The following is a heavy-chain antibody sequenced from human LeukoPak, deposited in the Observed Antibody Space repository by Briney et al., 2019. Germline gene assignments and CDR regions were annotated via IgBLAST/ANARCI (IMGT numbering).Heavy chain of an antibody. CDR1: GFTFSIYA. CDR3: ARDRPNYYGSDGHYYRRDGDY. D-gene: IGHD3-22*01. J-gene: IGHJ4*02. CDR2: ITSRGEST. Sequence: GALRLSCAASGFTFSIYAMSWVRQAPGKGLQWVSSITSRGESTWYVDSVKGRFTITRDNSENKLYLQMHSLRAEDTAVYYCARDRPNYYGSDGHYYRRDGDYWGRGTLVSVSS. V-gene: IGHV3-23*01.